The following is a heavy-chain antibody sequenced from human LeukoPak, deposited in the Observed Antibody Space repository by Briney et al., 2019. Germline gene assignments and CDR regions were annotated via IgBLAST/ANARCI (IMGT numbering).Heavy chain of an antibody. Sequence: RGSLRLSCEASGFTFSTFAVIWVRHPPGKGLEWVSSIFPSGGEIHYADSVKGRFTISRGNAKNSLYLQMNSLRAEDTAVYYCARDTTGYILTPPNFDYWGQGTLVTVSS. J-gene: IGHJ4*02. V-gene: IGHV3-21*01. CDR2: IFPSGGEI. D-gene: IGHD3-9*01. CDR3: ARDTTGYILTPPNFDY. CDR1: GFTFSTFA.